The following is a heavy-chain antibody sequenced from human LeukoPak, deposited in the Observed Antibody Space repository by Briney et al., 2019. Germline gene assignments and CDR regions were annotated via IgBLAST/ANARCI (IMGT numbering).Heavy chain of an antibody. CDR2: IYTSGST. Sequence: SETLSLTCTVSGGSISSGTYYWSWIRQPAGKGLEWIGHIYTSGSTNYNPSLKNRVSISIHTSKNQFSLKLSSVTAADTAMYYCARVVRGVANWFDPWGQGTLVTVSS. D-gene: IGHD3-10*01. CDR3: ARVVRGVANWFDP. V-gene: IGHV4-61*09. CDR1: GGSISSGTYY. J-gene: IGHJ5*02.